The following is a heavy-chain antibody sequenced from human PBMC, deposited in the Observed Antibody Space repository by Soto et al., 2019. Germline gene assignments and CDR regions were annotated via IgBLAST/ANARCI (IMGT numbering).Heavy chain of an antibody. CDR2: ISGSGGST. V-gene: IGHV3-23*01. Sequence: GGSLRLSCAASGFTFSSYAMSWVRQAPGKGLEWVSAISGSGGSTYYADSVKGRFTISRDNSKNTLYLQMNSLRAEDMAVYYCAKIPTVRNYFDYWGQGTLVTVSS. CDR1: GFTFSSYA. J-gene: IGHJ4*02. CDR3: AKIPTVRNYFDY. D-gene: IGHD1-26*01.